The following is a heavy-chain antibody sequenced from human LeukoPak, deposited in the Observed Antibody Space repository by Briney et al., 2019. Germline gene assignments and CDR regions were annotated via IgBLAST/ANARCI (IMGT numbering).Heavy chain of an antibody. Sequence: QPGGSLRLSCAASGFTFSSYEMNWVRQAPGKGLEWVSYIGSSGRTIYYADSVKGRFTISRDNAKNSLYLQMNSLRAEDTAVYYCARVRIGDSPEGIDDYWGQGTLVTVSS. CDR3: ARVRIGDSPEGIDDY. CDR2: IGSSGRTI. J-gene: IGHJ4*02. V-gene: IGHV3-48*03. D-gene: IGHD5-12*01. CDR1: GFTFSSYE.